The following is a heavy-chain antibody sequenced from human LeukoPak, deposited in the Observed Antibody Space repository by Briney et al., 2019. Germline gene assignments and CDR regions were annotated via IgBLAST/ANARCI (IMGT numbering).Heavy chain of an antibody. Sequence: SETLSLTCTVSGGSISSGSYYWSWIRQPAGKGLEWIGRIYTSGSTNYNPSLKSRVTISVDTSKNQFSLKLSSVTAADTVVYYCARDPQIVDRRSYWYFDLWGRGTLVTVSS. J-gene: IGHJ2*01. CDR1: GGSISSGSYY. CDR3: ARDPQIVDRRSYWYFDL. D-gene: IGHD3-22*01. CDR2: IYTSGST. V-gene: IGHV4-61*02.